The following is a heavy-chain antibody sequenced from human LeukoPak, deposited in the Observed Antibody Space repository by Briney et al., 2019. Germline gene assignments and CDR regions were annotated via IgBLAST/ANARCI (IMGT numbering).Heavy chain of an antibody. CDR2: IYYSGST. J-gene: IGHJ2*01. CDR1: GGSISSSSYY. CDR3: ARRVSHIVVVPAAIPLPHWYFDL. V-gene: IGHV4-39*01. Sequence: SETLSLTCTVSGGSISSSSYYWGWIRQPPGKGLEWIGSIYYSGSTYYNPSLKSRVTISVDTSKNQFSLKLSSVTAADTAVYYCARRVSHIVVVPAAIPLPHWYFDLWGRGTLVTVSS. D-gene: IGHD2-2*01.